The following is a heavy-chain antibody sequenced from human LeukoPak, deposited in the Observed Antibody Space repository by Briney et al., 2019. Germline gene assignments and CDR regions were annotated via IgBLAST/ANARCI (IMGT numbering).Heavy chain of an antibody. CDR2: IYYSGST. J-gene: IGHJ4*02. D-gene: IGHD5-24*01. V-gene: IGHV4-59*01. CDR1: GGSISSYY. CDR3: ARGVEMATIVDY. Sequence: SETLSLTCTVSGGSISSYYWSWIRQPPGKGLEWIGYIYYSGSTNYNPSLKSRVTISVDTSKNQSSLKLSSVTAADTAVYYCARGVEMATIVDYWGQGTLVTVSS.